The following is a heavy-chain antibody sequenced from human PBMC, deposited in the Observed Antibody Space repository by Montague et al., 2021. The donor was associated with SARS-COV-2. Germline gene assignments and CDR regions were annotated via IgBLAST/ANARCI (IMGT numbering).Heavy chain of an antibody. CDR3: ARIFDSSWPTFDY. V-gene: IGHV2-70*01. Sequence: PALVKPTQTPTLTCTFSGFSLSTSGMCVSWIRQPPGKALEWLALXXWDDEKYYSTSLKTRLTISKDTSKNQVVLTMTNMDPVDTATYYCARIFDSSWPTFDYWGQGTLVTVSS. J-gene: IGHJ4*02. D-gene: IGHD6-13*01. CDR1: GFSLSTSGMC. CDR2: XXWDDEK.